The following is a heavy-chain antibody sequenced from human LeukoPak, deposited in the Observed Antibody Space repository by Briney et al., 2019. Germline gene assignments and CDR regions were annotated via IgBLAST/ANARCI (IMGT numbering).Heavy chain of an antibody. V-gene: IGHV4-34*01. Sequence: NPSETLSLTCAVYGGSFNGHHWTWIRQAPGKGLECLGEIKHRGSTNYNPSLKSRVTISVDTSKNHFSLKLSSVAAADTALYYCARGTTVTTFQAGTYYYYYIDVWGKGTTVAVSS. J-gene: IGHJ6*03. CDR3: ARGTTVTTFQAGTYYYYYIDV. D-gene: IGHD4-17*01. CDR2: IKHRGST. CDR1: GGSFNGHH.